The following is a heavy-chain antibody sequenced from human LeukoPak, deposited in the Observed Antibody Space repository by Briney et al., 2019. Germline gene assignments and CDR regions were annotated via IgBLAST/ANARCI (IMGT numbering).Heavy chain of an antibody. CDR2: INPNSGVT. CDR1: GYTFTGYY. D-gene: IGHD5-18*01. CDR3: ARGKDTAMPLPLGYYYYYMDV. V-gene: IGHV1-2*02. J-gene: IGHJ6*03. Sequence: GASVKVSCKASGYTFTGYYMHWVRQAPGQGLEWMGWINPNSGVTNYAQKFQGRVTMTRDTSISTAYMELSRLRSDDTAVYYCARGKDTAMPLPLGYYYYYMDVWGKGTTVTVSS.